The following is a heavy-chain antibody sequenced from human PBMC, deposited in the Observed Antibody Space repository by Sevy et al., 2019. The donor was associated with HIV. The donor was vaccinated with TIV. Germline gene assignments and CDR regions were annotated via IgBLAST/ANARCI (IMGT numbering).Heavy chain of an antibody. CDR2: IYTSGST. CDR1: GGSISSYY. J-gene: IGHJ6*02. V-gene: IGHV4-4*07. D-gene: IGHD5-18*01. CDR3: ARDNNRVKERYSYGYYYYYGMDI. Sequence: SETLSLTCTVSGGSISSYYWSWIRQPAGKVLEWIGRIYTSGSTNYNPSLKSRVTMSVDTSKNQFSLKLSSVTAADTAVYYCARDNNRVKERYSYGYYYYYGMDIWGQGTTVTVSS.